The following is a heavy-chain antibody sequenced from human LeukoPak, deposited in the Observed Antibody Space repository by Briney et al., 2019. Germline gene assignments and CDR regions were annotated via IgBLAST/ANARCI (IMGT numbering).Heavy chain of an antibody. CDR3: VTAYCSSTNCYGPEY. CDR2: ISTIGDRT. D-gene: IGHD2-2*01. V-gene: IGHV3-64D*06. J-gene: IGHJ4*02. CDR1: GCTFNSYA. Sequence: GGSLRLSCSTSGCTFNSYALHWVRQAPGKGPEYISAISTIGDRTYYADSVKGRFTISRDNSKKTLFLQMSSLRPGDSAVYYCVTAYCSSTNCYGPEYWGRGTLVTVSS.